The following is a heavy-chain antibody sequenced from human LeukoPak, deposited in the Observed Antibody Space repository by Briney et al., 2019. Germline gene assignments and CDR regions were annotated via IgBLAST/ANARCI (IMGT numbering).Heavy chain of an antibody. CDR1: GYTFTGYY. CDR3: ARDRYSDSSGYYID. V-gene: IGHV1-18*04. J-gene: IGHJ4*02. D-gene: IGHD3-22*01. Sequence: ASVKVSCKASGYTFTGYYMHWVRQAPGQGLEWMGWISAYNGNTNYAQKLQGRVTMTTDTSTSTAYMELRSLRSDDTAVYYCARDRYSDSSGYYIDWGQGTLVTVSS. CDR2: ISAYNGNT.